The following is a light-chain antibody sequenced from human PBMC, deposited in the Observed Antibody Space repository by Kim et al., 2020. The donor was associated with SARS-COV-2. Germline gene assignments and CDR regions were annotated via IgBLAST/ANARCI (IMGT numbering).Light chain of an antibody. Sequence: NFMLTQPHSVSESPGNTLTISCTRTSGNIADNYVQWYQQRPGSAPTIVIYEDTERPSGVPDRFSGSIDTSSSSASLTISGLKTEDEADYYCQSYDISNVIFGGGTQLTVL. J-gene: IGLJ2*01. V-gene: IGLV6-57*04. CDR3: QSYDISNVI. CDR2: EDT. CDR1: SGNIADNY.